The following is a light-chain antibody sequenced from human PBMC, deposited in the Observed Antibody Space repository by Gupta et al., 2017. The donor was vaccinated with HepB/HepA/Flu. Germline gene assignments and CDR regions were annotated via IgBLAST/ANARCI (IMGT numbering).Light chain of an antibody. J-gene: IGKJ3*01. CDR2: DAS. CDR1: QSVGTY. CDR3: QQYGRSLF. Sequence: EIVLTQSPGTLSLSPGERATLSCRASQSVGTYLAWYQQKPGQAPRLFIFDASIRIPGIPDRFSGSGSGTDFTLTISRLEPEDFAVYYCQQYGRSLFFGPGTEVDIK. V-gene: IGKV3-20*01.